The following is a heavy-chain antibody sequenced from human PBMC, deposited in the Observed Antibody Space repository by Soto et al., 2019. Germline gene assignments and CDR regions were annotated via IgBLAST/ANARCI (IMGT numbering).Heavy chain of an antibody. CDR3: TRVRLGRSRSSDY. J-gene: IGHJ4*02. V-gene: IGHV3-72*01. D-gene: IGHD6-19*01. CDR2: IKNKANSYTT. CDR1: GFTFSDHY. Sequence: EVQLVESGGGLVQPEGALRLSCAASGFTFSDHYMDWVRQAPGKGLERVCRIKNKANSYTTDYASPVKGRFIISRDDSKNSVFLQMTRLKTDDTAVYYCTRVRLGRSRSSDYWGQGILVTVSS.